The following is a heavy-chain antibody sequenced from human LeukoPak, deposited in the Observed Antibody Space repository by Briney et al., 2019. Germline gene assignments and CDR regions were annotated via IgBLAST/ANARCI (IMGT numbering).Heavy chain of an antibody. D-gene: IGHD6-13*01. Sequence: GGSLRLSCAASGFTFSSYGMHWVRQAPGKGLEWVAVISYDGSNKYYADSVKGRFTISRDNSKNTLYLQMNSLRAEDTAVYYCAKDQGQQQAFGYWGQGTLVTVSS. V-gene: IGHV3-30*18. CDR3: AKDQGQQQAFGY. CDR1: GFTFSSYG. CDR2: ISYDGSNK. J-gene: IGHJ4*02.